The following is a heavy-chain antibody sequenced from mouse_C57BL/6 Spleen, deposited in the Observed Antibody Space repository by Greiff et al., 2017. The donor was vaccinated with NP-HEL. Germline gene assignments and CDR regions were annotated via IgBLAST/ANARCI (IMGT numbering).Heavy chain of an antibody. Sequence: VQLQQSGPELVKPGASVKISCKASGYAFSSSWMNWVKQRPGKGLEWIGRIYPGDGDTNYNGKFKGKATLTADKSSSTAYMQLSSLTSEDSAVYFCARSDHYYGSGGYFDVWGTGTTVTVSS. CDR2: IYPGDGDT. CDR3: ARSDHYYGSGGYFDV. J-gene: IGHJ1*03. D-gene: IGHD1-1*01. V-gene: IGHV1-82*01. CDR1: GYAFSSSW.